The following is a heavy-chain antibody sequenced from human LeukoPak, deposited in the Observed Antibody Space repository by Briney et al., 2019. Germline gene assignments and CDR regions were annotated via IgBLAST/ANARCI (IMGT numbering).Heavy chain of an antibody. CDR3: ARGERITIFGVVITRGKYYFDY. CDR2: INPNSGGT. Sequence: VASVKVSCKASGYTFTGYYMHWVRQAPGQGLEWMGWINPNSGGTNYAQKFQGRVTMTRDTSINTAYMELSRLRSDYTAVYYCARGERITIFGVVITRGKYYFDYWGQGTLVTVSS. D-gene: IGHD3-3*01. J-gene: IGHJ4*02. CDR1: GYTFTGYY. V-gene: IGHV1-2*02.